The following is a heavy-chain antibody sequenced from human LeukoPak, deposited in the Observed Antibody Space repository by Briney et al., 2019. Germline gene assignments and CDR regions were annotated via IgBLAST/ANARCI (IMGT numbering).Heavy chain of an antibody. CDR1: GFTFSSYW. Sequence: PGGSLRLSCAASGFTFSSYWMSWVRQAPGKGLEWVSYISSSSSTIYYADSVKGRFTISRDNAKNSLYLQMNSLRAEDTAVYYCARVRSHDAFDIWGQGTLVTVSA. CDR2: ISSSSSTI. V-gene: IGHV3-48*01. D-gene: IGHD1-26*01. J-gene: IGHJ3*02. CDR3: ARVRSHDAFDI.